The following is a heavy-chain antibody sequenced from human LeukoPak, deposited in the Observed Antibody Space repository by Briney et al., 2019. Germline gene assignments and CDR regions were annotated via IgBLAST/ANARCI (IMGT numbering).Heavy chain of an antibody. Sequence: GGSLRLSCAASGFTFSSYAMSWVRQAPGKGLEWVSAISGSGGSTYYADSVKGRFTVSRDNSKNTLYLQMNSLRAEDTAVYYCAKNRGIAVAASFDYWGQGTLVTVSS. CDR1: GFTFSSYA. V-gene: IGHV3-23*01. D-gene: IGHD6-19*01. CDR3: AKNRGIAVAASFDY. J-gene: IGHJ4*02. CDR2: ISGSGGST.